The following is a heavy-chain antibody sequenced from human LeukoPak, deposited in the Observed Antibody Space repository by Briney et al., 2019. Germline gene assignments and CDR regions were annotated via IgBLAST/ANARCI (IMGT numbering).Heavy chain of an antibody. CDR3: VRGRAIPAAGFFDH. V-gene: IGHV4-59*01. J-gene: IGHJ4*02. D-gene: IGHD6-13*01. CDR1: GGSISGYY. Sequence: SETLSLSCTVYGGSISGYYWSWVRQAPGKGMEWVGYMYDSGSSNHNTSLQSRVTISVKTSKKQFALKVRYGNGTDTAVYYCVRGRAIPAAGFFDHWGQGTLVTVSS. CDR2: MYDSGSS.